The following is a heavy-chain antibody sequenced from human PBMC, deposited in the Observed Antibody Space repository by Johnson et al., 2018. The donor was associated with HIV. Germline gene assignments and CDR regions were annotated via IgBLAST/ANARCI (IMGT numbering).Heavy chain of an antibody. CDR3: GLLGLCWAM. J-gene: IGHJ1*01. CDR1: GFSFIDYA. Sequence: VQLVESGGGLVRPGGSLRLSCVASGFSFIDYAMIWVRQAPGKGLEWVSFISGGEDDTYYADSVKGRFSLSRDISKNMLYLQMHSLRGDDTGHNVRGLLGLCWAMWG. CDR2: ISGGEDDT. D-gene: IGHD3-10*02. V-gene: IGHV3-23*04.